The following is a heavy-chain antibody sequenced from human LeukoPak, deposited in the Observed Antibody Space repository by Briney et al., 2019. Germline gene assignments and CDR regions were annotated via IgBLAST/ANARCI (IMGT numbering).Heavy chain of an antibody. CDR1: GYIITSHG. D-gene: IGHD5-18*01. CDR2: ISGNNANT. Sequence: ASVNVACKASGYIITSHGISWVRQAAGQGLEWMGGISGNNANTNYAQKFQGRVTMTTDTSTSTAYMELTSLRSDDTAVYYCARLRAGYMLDYWGQGTLVTVSS. CDR3: ARLRAGYMLDY. J-gene: IGHJ4*02. V-gene: IGHV1-18*01.